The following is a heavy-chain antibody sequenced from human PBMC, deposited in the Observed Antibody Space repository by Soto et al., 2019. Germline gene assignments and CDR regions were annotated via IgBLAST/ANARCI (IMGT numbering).Heavy chain of an antibody. Sequence: QVQLVQSGAEVKKPGASVKVSCKASGYTFTRYYMHWVRQAPGQGLEWMGLINPGGGGTSYAQKLHGRVTMTRDTSPSTVYMELSSLRSEDTAVYYCARGLAVAYSPALLWGQGTLVTVSS. CDR2: INPGGGGT. CDR1: GYTFTRYY. D-gene: IGHD6-19*01. CDR3: ARGLAVAYSPALL. V-gene: IGHV1-46*01. J-gene: IGHJ4*02.